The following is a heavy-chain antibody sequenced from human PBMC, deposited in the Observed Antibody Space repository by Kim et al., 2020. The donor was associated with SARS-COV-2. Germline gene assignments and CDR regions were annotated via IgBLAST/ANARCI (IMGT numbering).Heavy chain of an antibody. CDR3: ARETYGLRYFDWLGGTFDI. J-gene: IGHJ3*02. Sequence: SVKDSCKASGGTFSSYAISWVRQAPGQGLEWMGGIIPVFGTANYAQKFQGRVTITADESTSTAYMELSSLRSEDTAVYYCARETYGLRYFDWLGGTFDIWGQGTMVTVSS. CDR1: GGTFSSYA. D-gene: IGHD3-9*01. V-gene: IGHV1-69*13. CDR2: IIPVFGTA.